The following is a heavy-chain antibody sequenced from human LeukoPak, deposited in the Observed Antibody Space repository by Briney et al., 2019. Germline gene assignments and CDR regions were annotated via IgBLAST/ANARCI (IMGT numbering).Heavy chain of an antibody. Sequence: SVKVSCKASGGTFSSYAISWVRQAPGQGLEWMGGIIPIFGTANYAQKFQGRVTITTDESTSTAYMELSSLRSEDTAVYYCARDRGSSTSKRGAFDIWGQGTMVTVSP. J-gene: IGHJ3*02. CDR3: ARDRGSSTSKRGAFDI. CDR2: IIPIFGTA. V-gene: IGHV1-69*05. D-gene: IGHD2-2*01. CDR1: GGTFSSYA.